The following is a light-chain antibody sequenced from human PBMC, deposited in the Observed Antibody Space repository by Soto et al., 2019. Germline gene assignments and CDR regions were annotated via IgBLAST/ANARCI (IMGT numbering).Light chain of an antibody. V-gene: IGLV1-47*01. J-gene: IGLJ2*01. Sequence: QSVLTQPPSASRTPGQRVTISCSGSSSNIGSNYVYWYQQLPGTAPKLLIYRNNQRPSGVPDRFSGSKSGTSASLAISGLRSEDEADYYCAAWDDSLSALVFGGGTQLTVL. CDR3: AAWDDSLSALV. CDR2: RNN. CDR1: SSNIGSNY.